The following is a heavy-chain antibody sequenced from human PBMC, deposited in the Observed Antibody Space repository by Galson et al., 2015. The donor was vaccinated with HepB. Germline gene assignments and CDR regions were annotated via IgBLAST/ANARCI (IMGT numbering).Heavy chain of an antibody. J-gene: IGHJ4*02. Sequence: SLRLSCAASGFTFSSYSMNWVRQAPGKGLEWVSSISSSSSYIYYADSVKGRFTISRDNAKNSLYLQMNSLRAEDTAVYYCARDGPSWELRYYFDYWGQGTLVTVSS. CDR3: ARDGPSWELRYYFDY. V-gene: IGHV3-21*01. CDR2: ISSSSSYI. CDR1: GFTFSSYS. D-gene: IGHD1-26*01.